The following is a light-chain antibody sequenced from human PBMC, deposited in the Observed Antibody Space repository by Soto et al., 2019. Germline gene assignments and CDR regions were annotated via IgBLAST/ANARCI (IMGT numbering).Light chain of an antibody. J-gene: IGKJ4*01. V-gene: IGKV3-15*01. CDR1: QSVSISY. Sequence: EIVLTQSPGTLSLSPGKRASLSCRASQSVSISYLAWYQQKPGQAPRLLIYGASTRATGIPARFSGRGSETDFTLTISSLQSEDFAIYYCQQYHDWPPLTFGGGTRWIS. CDR2: GAS. CDR3: QQYHDWPPLT.